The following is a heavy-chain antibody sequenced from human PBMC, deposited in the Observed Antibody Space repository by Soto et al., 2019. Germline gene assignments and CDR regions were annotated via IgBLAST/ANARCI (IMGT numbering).Heavy chain of an antibody. CDR2: ISNSGGGT. V-gene: IGHV3-23*01. CDR1: GFTFSNYV. D-gene: IGHD4-4*01. Sequence: GGSLRLSCAASGFTFSNYVMSWVRQAPGKGLEWVSSISNSGGGTYYADSVRGRFTISRDNSKNTLYLQMNSLRAEDTAVYYCSRAGILTTPYYFDYWGQGTLVTVSS. CDR3: SRAGILTTPYYFDY. J-gene: IGHJ4*01.